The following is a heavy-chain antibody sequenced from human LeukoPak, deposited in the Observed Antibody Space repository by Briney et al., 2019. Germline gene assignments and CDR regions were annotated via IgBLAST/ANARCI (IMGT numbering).Heavy chain of an antibody. CDR2: ISNSGST. CDR1: GGSISSYY. D-gene: IGHD6-13*01. CDR3: ARDRVGQQLVGRNYYYYYMDV. Sequence: SETLSLTCTVSGGSISSYYWSWIRQPPGKGLEWIGYISNSGSTNYNPSLKSRVTISVDTSKNQFSLKLSSVTAADTAVYYCARDRVGQQLVGRNYYYYYMDVWGKGTTVTISS. J-gene: IGHJ6*03. V-gene: IGHV4-59*12.